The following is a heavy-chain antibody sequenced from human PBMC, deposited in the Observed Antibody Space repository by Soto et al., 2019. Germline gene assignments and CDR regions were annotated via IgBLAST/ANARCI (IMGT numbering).Heavy chain of an antibody. CDR3: VKSRGGNNFDFFD. Sequence: GSLSLSCSASGFTFSSYAMHWVRQAPGKRLEDVSGVRGNGDPPFYADSVKGRFTISRDNSKNTLYLQMSSLSADDTAVYYCVKSRGGNNFDFFDWGQGALVTVSS. CDR1: GFTFSSYA. V-gene: IGHV3-64D*06. J-gene: IGHJ4*02. D-gene: IGHD5-12*01. CDR2: VRGNGDPP.